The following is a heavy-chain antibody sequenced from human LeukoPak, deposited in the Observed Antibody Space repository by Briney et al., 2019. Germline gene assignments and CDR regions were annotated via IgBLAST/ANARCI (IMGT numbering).Heavy chain of an antibody. CDR1: GGSISSYY. J-gene: IGHJ4*02. V-gene: IGHV4-59*12. CDR3: ATRDYYDSSGGY. CDR2: IYCSGST. Sequence: SETLSLTCTVSGGSISSYYWSWIRQPPGKGLKWIGYIYCSGSTNYNPSLKSRISISVDTSKNQFSLKLSSVTAADTAVYYCATRDYYDSSGGYWGQGTLVTVSS. D-gene: IGHD3-22*01.